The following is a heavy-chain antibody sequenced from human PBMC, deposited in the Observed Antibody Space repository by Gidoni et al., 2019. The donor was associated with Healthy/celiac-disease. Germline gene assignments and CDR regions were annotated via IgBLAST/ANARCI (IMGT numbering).Heavy chain of an antibody. J-gene: IGHJ4*02. CDR1: GFTFSNYA. CDR2: ILNDGSNE. CDR3: ARDPDSSGWYRFDY. D-gene: IGHD6-19*01. V-gene: IGHV3-30-3*01. Sequence: QVHLVESGGGVVQPGRSLRLSCAASGFTFSNYAIHWVRQAPGKGREWVAIILNDGSNEYYADSVKGRFTISRDNSKNTVYLQMNSLRGEDTAIYYCARDPDSSGWYRFDYWGRGTLVTVSS.